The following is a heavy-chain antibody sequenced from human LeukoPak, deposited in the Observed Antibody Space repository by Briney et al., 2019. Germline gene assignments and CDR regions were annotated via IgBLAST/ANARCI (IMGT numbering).Heavy chain of an antibody. D-gene: IGHD1-26*01. V-gene: IGHV1-69*05. CDR2: IIPIFGTA. Sequence: GASVKVSCKASGGTFSSYAISWVRQAPGQGLEWMGRIIPIFGTANYAQKFQGRVTITTDESTSTGYMELSSLRSEDTAVYYCATKFVGATTLDYWGQGTLVTVSS. CDR3: ATKFVGATTLDY. J-gene: IGHJ4*02. CDR1: GGTFSSYA.